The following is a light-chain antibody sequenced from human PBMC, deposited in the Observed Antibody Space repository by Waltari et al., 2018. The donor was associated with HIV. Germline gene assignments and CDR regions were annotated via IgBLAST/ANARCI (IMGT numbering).Light chain of an antibody. CDR3: SSYTSSSTVV. Sequence: QSALTQPASVSGSPGQSITISCTGTSSDVGGYHYVSWYQQHPGKAPKLMIYEVSNRPSGVSNRFSGCKSGNTASLTISGLQAEDEADYYCSSYTSSSTVVFGGGTKLTVL. J-gene: IGLJ2*01. CDR2: EVS. V-gene: IGLV2-14*01. CDR1: SSDVGGYHY.